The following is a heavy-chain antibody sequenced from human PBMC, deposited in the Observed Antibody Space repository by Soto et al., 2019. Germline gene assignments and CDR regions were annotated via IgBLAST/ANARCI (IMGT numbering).Heavy chain of an antibody. CDR2: INAGNGNT. CDR3: ARAYSGYDFDY. D-gene: IGHD5-12*01. V-gene: IGHV1-3*01. Sequence: GASVKVSCKASGYTFTSYAMHWVRQAPGQRLEWMGWINAGNGNTKYSQKFQGRVTITRDTSASTAYMELSSLRSEDTAEYYCARAYSGYDFDYWGQGTLVTVSS. J-gene: IGHJ4*02. CDR1: GYTFTSYA.